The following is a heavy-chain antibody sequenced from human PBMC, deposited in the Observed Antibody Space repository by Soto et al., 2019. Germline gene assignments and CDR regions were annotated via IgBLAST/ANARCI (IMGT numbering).Heavy chain of an antibody. D-gene: IGHD2-15*01. CDR2: IYHSGST. Sequence: SETLSLTCAVSGASISSGGYSWSWIRQPPGKGLEWIGYIYHSGSTYYNPSLKSRVTISVDRSKNQFSLKLSSVTAADTAVYYCARRVVAAAHYYYGMDVWGQGTTVTVSS. V-gene: IGHV4-30-2*01. CDR1: GASISSGGYS. CDR3: ARRVVAAAHYYYGMDV. J-gene: IGHJ6*02.